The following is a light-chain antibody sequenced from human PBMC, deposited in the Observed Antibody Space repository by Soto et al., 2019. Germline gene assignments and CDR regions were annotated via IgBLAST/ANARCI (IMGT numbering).Light chain of an antibody. CDR1: ESIRTS. V-gene: IGKV1-39*01. CDR2: DAS. J-gene: IGKJ1*01. Sequence: DIQLTQSPASLSASVGDSVTITCRASESIRTSLNWYQQKPGKAPKFLIYDASKFESGVPARFTGSGYGTDFILTITSLQPEDFATYYCHQSYDLPRTFGQGTTVEIK. CDR3: HQSYDLPRT.